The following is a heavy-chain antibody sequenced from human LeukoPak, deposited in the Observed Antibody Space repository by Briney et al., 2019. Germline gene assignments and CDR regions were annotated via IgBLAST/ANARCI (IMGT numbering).Heavy chain of an antibody. J-gene: IGHJ4*02. CDR3: ARDLTIVGGVSDPRIRGH. CDR2: INCNSAGT. Sequence: ASVKVSCKASGYTFTGYYMHWVRQAPGPALYRMGWINCNSAGTKYPQKFQGRVSMTRDTSISTAYLELSRLRSDDTAVYYCARDLTIVGGVSDPRIRGHWGQGTLVTVSS. V-gene: IGHV1-2*02. CDR1: GYTFTGYY. D-gene: IGHD3-3*01.